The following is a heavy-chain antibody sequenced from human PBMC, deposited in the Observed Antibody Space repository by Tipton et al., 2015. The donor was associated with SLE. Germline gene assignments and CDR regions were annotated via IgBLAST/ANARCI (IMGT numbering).Heavy chain of an antibody. Sequence: SLRLSCAASGFTFSGSAMYWVRQASGKGLEWVGRIRSKANSYATAYAASVKGRFTISRDDSKNTAYLQMNSRKTEDTAVYYCTIPPGGTVSVDYWGQGTLVTVSS. J-gene: IGHJ4*02. D-gene: IGHD3-16*01. V-gene: IGHV3-73*01. CDR3: TIPPGGTVSVDY. CDR1: GFTFSGSA. CDR2: IRSKANSYAT.